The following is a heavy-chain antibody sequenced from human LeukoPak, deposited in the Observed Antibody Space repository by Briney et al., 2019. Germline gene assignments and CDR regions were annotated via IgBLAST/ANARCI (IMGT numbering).Heavy chain of an antibody. J-gene: IGHJ3*02. CDR2: LYSGGTT. CDR1: GFTVISNY. CDR3: ARGVVGPTKVHASDI. D-gene: IGHD1-26*01. V-gene: IGHV3-53*01. Sequence: PGGSLRLSCAASGFTVISNYMTWVRQAPGKGLEWVSVLYSGGTTFYADAVKGRFTISRDNSKNTPYLQMNSLRAEDTAVYLCARGVVGPTKVHASDIGGKGTTVTVSS.